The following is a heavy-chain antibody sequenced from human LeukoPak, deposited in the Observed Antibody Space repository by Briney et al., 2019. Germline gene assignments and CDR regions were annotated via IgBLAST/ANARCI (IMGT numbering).Heavy chain of an antibody. J-gene: IGHJ4*02. CDR3: ARDPHGDYARYFDY. D-gene: IGHD4-17*01. Sequence: PGGSLRLSCAASGFSFSDAWMSWVRQIPGKGLEWVGRIESKTDGGTTDYAAPVKGRFTISRDDSKSLAYLQMNSLKIEDTAVYYCARDPHGDYARYFDYWGQGTLVTVSS. CDR1: GFSFSDAW. CDR2: IESKTDGGTT. V-gene: IGHV3-15*04.